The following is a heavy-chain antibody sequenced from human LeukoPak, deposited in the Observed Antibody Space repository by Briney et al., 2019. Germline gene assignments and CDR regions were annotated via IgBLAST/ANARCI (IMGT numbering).Heavy chain of an antibody. J-gene: IGHJ3*02. V-gene: IGHV3-23*01. CDR2: ISGSGDST. Sequence: GGSLRLSCAASGFTFRSYAMNWVRQAPGKGLEWVSGISGSGDSTYYADSVKGRFTISRDNSKNTLYLQMDSLRAEDTAVYYCAREYYDSSGSKRSAFDIWGQGTMVTVSS. CDR1: GFTFRSYA. CDR3: AREYYDSSGSKRSAFDI. D-gene: IGHD3-22*01.